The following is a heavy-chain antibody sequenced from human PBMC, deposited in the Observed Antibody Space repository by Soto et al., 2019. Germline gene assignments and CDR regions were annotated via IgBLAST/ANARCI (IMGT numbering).Heavy chain of an antibody. Sequence: ASVKVSCKASGYTFTSYGSSWVRQAPGQGLEWMGWISAYNGNTNYAQKLQGRVTMTTDTSTSTAYMELRSLRSDDTAVYYCARGRPIYSNDAFDIWGQGTMVTVSS. CDR1: GYTFTSYG. J-gene: IGHJ3*02. D-gene: IGHD4-4*01. CDR2: ISAYNGNT. V-gene: IGHV1-18*01. CDR3: ARGRPIYSNDAFDI.